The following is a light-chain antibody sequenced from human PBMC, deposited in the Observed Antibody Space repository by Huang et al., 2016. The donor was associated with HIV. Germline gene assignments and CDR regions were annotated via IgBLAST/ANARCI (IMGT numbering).Light chain of an antibody. J-gene: IGKJ1*01. CDR2: GAS. V-gene: IGKV1-39*01. CDR1: QSISNY. CDR3: QQTYSMRT. Sequence: DIQMTQSPSSLSASVGDRVTITCRASQSISNYLNWYQQKPGKAPKLLSFGASTLQSGVPSRFSGSASVTDFTLTISSLHPEDFATYYCQQTYSMRTFGQGTKVEIK.